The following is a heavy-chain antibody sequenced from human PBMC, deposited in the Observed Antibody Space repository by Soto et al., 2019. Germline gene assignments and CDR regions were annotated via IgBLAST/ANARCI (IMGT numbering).Heavy chain of an antibody. CDR3: ATDLNYGSGSYYKWHNWFYP. CDR1: GYTLTELS. CDR2: FDPEDGET. Sequence: ASVKVSCKVSGYTLTELSMHWVRQAPGKGLEWMGGFDPEDGETIYAQKFQGRVTMTEDTSTDTAYMELSSLRSEDTAVYYCATDLNYGSGSYYKWHNWFYPWGQGTLVTVSS. V-gene: IGHV1-24*01. J-gene: IGHJ5*02. D-gene: IGHD3-10*01.